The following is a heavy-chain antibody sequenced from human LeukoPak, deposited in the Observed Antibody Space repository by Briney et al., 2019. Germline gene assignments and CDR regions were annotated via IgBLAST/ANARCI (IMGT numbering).Heavy chain of an antibody. D-gene: IGHD6-19*01. J-gene: IGHJ4*02. Sequence: SETLSLTCNVPGGSISSSSYYWGWIRQPPGKGLEWIGSIYASGSTYYNPSLKSRVTISVDTSKNQFSLKLSSVTAADTAVYYCARPGYSSGWYVYWGQGTLVTVS. CDR1: GGSISSSSYY. V-gene: IGHV4-39*01. CDR3: ARPGYSSGWYVY. CDR2: IYASGST.